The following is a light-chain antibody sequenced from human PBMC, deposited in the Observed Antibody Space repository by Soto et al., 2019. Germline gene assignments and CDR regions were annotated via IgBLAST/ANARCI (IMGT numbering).Light chain of an antibody. Sequence: DIQMTQSPSTLSASVGDRVTITCRASQSISSWLAWYQQKPGKAPKLLIYKASSLESGVTSRCSGSGSGTAFTLTISSLQADDVASYYCQQYNSYPTFGQGTKVEIK. J-gene: IGKJ1*01. CDR2: KAS. V-gene: IGKV1-5*03. CDR1: QSISSW. CDR3: QQYNSYPT.